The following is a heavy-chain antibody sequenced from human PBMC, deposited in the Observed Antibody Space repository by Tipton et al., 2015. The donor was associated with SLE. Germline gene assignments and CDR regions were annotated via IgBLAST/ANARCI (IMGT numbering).Heavy chain of an antibody. J-gene: IGHJ6*02. CDR1: GFIFSSYA. D-gene: IGHD2-8*02. V-gene: IGHV3-30*04. CDR2: ILYDGSKT. CDR3: ARYWWEPHYGMDV. Sequence: SLRLSCAASGFIFSSYAMHWVRQAPGKGLEWVAVILYDGSKTYYADSVKGRFTVSRDNSKNTLYLQMNSLRIEDTAVYSCARYWWEPHYGMDVWGQGTTVTVSS.